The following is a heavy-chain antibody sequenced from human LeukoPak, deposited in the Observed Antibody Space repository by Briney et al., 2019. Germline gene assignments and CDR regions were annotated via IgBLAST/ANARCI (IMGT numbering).Heavy chain of an antibody. V-gene: IGHV1-69*05. CDR1: GGTFSSYA. CDR2: IIPIFGTA. Sequence: SVKVSCKASGGTFSSYALSWVRQAPGQGLEWMGRIIPIFGTANYAQKFQGRVTITTDESTSTAYMELSSLRSEDTAVYYCASRYNWNYDWFDPWGQGTLVTVSS. D-gene: IGHD1-7*01. CDR3: ASRYNWNYDWFDP. J-gene: IGHJ5*02.